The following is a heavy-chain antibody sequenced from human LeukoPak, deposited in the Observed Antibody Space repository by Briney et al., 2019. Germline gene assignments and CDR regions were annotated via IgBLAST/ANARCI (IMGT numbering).Heavy chain of an antibody. CDR1: GFTFSDYY. Sequence: GGSLRLSCAASGFTFSDYYMSWIRQAPGKGLEWVSYISSSGSTIYYADSVKGRFTISRDNAKNSLYLQMNSLRAEDTAVYYCARGITMVRRDAFDIWGQGTMVTVSS. D-gene: IGHD3-10*01. V-gene: IGHV3-11*01. CDR2: ISSSGSTI. J-gene: IGHJ3*02. CDR3: ARGITMVRRDAFDI.